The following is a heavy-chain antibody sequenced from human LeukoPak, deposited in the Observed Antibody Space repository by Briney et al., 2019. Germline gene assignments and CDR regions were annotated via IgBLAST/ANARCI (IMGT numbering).Heavy chain of an antibody. CDR1: GFTFSHYW. J-gene: IGHJ4*02. CDR2: IKEDGSEK. V-gene: IGHV3-7*03. Sequence: GGSLRLSCAPSGFTFSHYWMSWVRQAPGKGLEWVANIKEDGSEKYYVDSVKGRFTISRDNAKNSLYLQMNSLRAEDTAVYYCTRDPRRLDYWGQGTLVTVSS. CDR3: TRDPRRLDY.